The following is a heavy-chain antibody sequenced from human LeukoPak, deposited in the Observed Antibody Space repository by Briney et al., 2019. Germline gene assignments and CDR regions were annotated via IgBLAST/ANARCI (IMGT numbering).Heavy chain of an antibody. CDR2: INAGNGNT. D-gene: IGHD3-10*01. J-gene: IGHJ5*02. Sequence: GASVKVSCKASGYTFTSYAMHWVRQAPGQRLEWMGWINAGNGNTKYSQKFQGRVTITRDTSASTAYMELSSLRSEDTAVYYCARSLHYYGSGSPPVAWFDPWGQGTLVTVSS. CDR3: ARSLHYYGSGSPPVAWFDP. CDR1: GYTFTSYA. V-gene: IGHV1-3*01.